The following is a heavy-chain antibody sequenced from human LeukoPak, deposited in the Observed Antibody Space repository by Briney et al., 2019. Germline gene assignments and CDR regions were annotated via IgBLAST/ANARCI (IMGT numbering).Heavy chain of an antibody. V-gene: IGHV3-7*01. J-gene: IGHJ4*02. Sequence: GGSLRLSCAASGFTFSNYWITWVRQAPGKGLEWVANIKHDGSEKYYVDSVKGRFTISRDNAKNSLYLQMNSLRAEDTAVYYCARDTSNFDYGDSYWGQGTLVTVSS. CDR1: GFTFSNYW. CDR2: IKHDGSEK. D-gene: IGHD4-17*01. CDR3: ARDTSNFDYGDSY.